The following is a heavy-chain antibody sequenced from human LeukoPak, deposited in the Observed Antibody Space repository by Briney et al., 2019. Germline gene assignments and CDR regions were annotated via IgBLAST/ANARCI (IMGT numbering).Heavy chain of an antibody. Sequence: GGSLRLSCAASGFTFSSYSMNWLRQARGKRLEWVSSISSSSSYIYYADSVKGRFTISRDNAKNSLYLQMNSLRAEDTAVYYCARDKAATHDAFDIWGQETMVTVSS. CDR3: ARDKAATHDAFDI. D-gene: IGHD6-25*01. CDR1: GFTFSSYS. CDR2: ISSSSSYI. J-gene: IGHJ3*02. V-gene: IGHV3-21*01.